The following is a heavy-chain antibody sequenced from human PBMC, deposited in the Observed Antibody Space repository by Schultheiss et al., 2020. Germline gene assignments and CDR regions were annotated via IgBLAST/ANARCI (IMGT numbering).Heavy chain of an antibody. V-gene: IGHV3-49*04. CDR2: IRSKAYGGTT. CDR3: TREGDYIWGSYRRMDY. CDR1: GFTFGDYA. D-gene: IGHD3-16*02. J-gene: IGHJ4*02. Sequence: GGSLRLSCTASGFTFGDYAMSWVRQAPGKGLEWVGFIRSKAYGGTTEYAASVKGRFTISRDDSKSIAYLQMNSLKTEDTAVYYCTREGDYIWGSYRRMDYWGQGTLVTVSS.